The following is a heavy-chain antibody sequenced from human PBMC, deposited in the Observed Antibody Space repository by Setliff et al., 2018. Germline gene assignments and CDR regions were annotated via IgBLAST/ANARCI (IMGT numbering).Heavy chain of an antibody. CDR2: INPNSGGT. D-gene: IGHD3-3*01. V-gene: IGHV1-2*04. CDR1: GYTFTGYY. Sequence: ASVKVSCKASGYTFTGYYMHWMRQAPGQGLEWMGWINPNSGGTNYAQKFQGWVTMTRDTSISTAYMELSRLRSDDTAVYYCARGRDFWSGYLVYWGQGTLVTVSS. CDR3: ARGRDFWSGYLVY. J-gene: IGHJ4*02.